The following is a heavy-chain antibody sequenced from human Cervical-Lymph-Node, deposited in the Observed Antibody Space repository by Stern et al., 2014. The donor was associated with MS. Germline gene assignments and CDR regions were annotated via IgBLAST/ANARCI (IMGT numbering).Heavy chain of an antibody. J-gene: IGHJ4*02. CDR1: GDSMRNFY. V-gene: IGHV4-59*01. Sequence: VQLVESGPGLVKPSETLSLTCTVSGDSMRNFYWSWIRQPPGKGLEWIGNIYYSGRTNYNPSLKSRVTFSVDTSKNQFSLMLNSVTAADTAVYFCARDVSPFFLWGQGTLVTVSS. CDR2: IYYSGRT. D-gene: IGHD3-3*01. CDR3: ARDVSPFFL.